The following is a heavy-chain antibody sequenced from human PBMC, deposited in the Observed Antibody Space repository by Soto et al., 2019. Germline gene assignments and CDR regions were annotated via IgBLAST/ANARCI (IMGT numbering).Heavy chain of an antibody. J-gene: IGHJ6*03. CDR2: IYYSGST. V-gene: IGHV4-39*01. D-gene: IGHD2-2*01. CDR3: ARVPAASYYYYYMDV. CDR1: GGSISSSSYY. Sequence: SETLSLTCTVSGGSISSSSYYWGWIRQPPGKGLEWIGSIYYSGSTYYNPSLKSRVTISVDTSKNQFSLKLSSVTAADTAVYYCARVPAASYYYYYMDVWGKGNTVTVSS.